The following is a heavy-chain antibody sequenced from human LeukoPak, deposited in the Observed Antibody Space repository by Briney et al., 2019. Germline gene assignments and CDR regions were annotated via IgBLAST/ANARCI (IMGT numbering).Heavy chain of an antibody. V-gene: IGHV3-48*03. Sequence: GGSLRLSCAASGFTFSSYEMNWVRQAPGKGLEWVSYISSSGSTIYYTDSVKGRFTISRDNAKNSLYLQMNSLRAEDTAVYYCARTTSTGLEWLLSLHFDYWGQGTLVTVSS. CDR2: ISSSGSTI. J-gene: IGHJ4*02. D-gene: IGHD3-3*01. CDR3: ARTTSTGLEWLLSLHFDY. CDR1: GFTFSSYE.